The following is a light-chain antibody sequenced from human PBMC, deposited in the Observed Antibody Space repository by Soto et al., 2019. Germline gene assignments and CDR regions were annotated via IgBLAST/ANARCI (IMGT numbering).Light chain of an antibody. J-gene: IGLJ3*02. V-gene: IGLV1-40*01. CDR2: TNT. Sequence: QPVLTQPPSVSGTPGQRVTISCTGSSSNIGAGYGVHWYQQLPGTAPKLLIYTNTNRPSGVPDRFSGSKSGTSASLAITGLHAEDEADYYCQSYDSNLSARLFGGGTKLTVL. CDR3: QSYDSNLSARL. CDR1: SSNIGAGYG.